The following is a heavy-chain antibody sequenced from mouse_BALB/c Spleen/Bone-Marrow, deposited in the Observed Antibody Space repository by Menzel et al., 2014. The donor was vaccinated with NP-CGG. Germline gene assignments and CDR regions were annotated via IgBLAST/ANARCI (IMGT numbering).Heavy chain of an antibody. D-gene: IGHD2-2*01. J-gene: IGHJ4*01. CDR1: GYTFTNYW. V-gene: IGHV1-69*02. CDR3: TRWLPYAMDY. Sequence: VKLMESGAELVRPGASVKLSCKASGYTFTNYWINWVKQRPGQGLEWIGNIYPSDSYTNYNQKFKDKATLTVDKSSSTAYMQLSSPTSEDSAVYYCTRWLPYAMDYWGQGTSGTVSS. CDR2: IYPSDSYT.